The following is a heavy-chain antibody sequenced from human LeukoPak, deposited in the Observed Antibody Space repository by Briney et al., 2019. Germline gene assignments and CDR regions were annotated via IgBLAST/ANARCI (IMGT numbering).Heavy chain of an antibody. V-gene: IGHV1-2*06. J-gene: IGHJ6*02. CDR1: GYTFTGYY. Sequence: ASVKVSCKASGYTFTGYYMHWVRQAPGQGLEWMGRINPNSGGTNYAQKFQGRVTMTRDTSISTAYMELSSLRSEDTAVYYCARGYYDFWSGYYGALERRYYYYYGMDVWGQGTTVTVSS. D-gene: IGHD3-3*01. CDR3: ARGYYDFWSGYYGALERRYYYYYGMDV. CDR2: INPNSGGT.